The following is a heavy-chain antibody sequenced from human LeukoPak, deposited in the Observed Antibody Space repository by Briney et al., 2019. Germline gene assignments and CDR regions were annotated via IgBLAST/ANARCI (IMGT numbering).Heavy chain of an antibody. V-gene: IGHV4-59*01. CDR1: GGSISSYY. Sequence: SETLSLTCTVSGGSISSYYWSWIRQPPGKGLEWIANIFYSGSPNYNPSLKSRVTISFDTSKNQFSLKLSSVTAADTAVYYCARVGTYGSGSYLSWLDYWGQGTLVTVSS. CDR3: ARVGTYGSGSYLSWLDY. J-gene: IGHJ4*02. CDR2: IFYSGSP. D-gene: IGHD3-10*01.